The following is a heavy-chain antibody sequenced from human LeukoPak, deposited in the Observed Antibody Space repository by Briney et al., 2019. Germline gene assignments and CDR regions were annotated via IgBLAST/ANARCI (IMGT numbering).Heavy chain of an antibody. J-gene: IGHJ4*02. V-gene: IGHV3-23*01. CDR1: GFTFSSYW. Sequence: GGSLRLSCAASGFTFSSYWMSWVRQAPGKGLEWVSSISGNEASTFYADSVQGRFTISRDNSKNTLYLQMNSLRAEDTAVYYCASQSGETYYDFWSGYSLYFDYWGQGTLVTVSS. D-gene: IGHD3-3*01. CDR2: ISGNEAST. CDR3: ASQSGETYYDFWSGYSLYFDY.